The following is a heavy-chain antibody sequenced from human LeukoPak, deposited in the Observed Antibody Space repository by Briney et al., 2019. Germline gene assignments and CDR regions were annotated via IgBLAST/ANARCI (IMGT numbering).Heavy chain of an antibody. D-gene: IGHD5/OR15-5a*01. CDR1: GSIFTNYR. V-gene: IGHV5-51*01. CDR3: ARRRTLRLDAFDP. Sequence: ESXQISCKGSGSIFTNYRIGWGRQLPEKGLEWMGTIYPGDSDTRYSPSFQGQVTVSVDKSISTAYLQWSSLKASDTAMYYCARRRTLRLDAFDPWGQGTLVTVSS. J-gene: IGHJ5*02. CDR2: IYPGDSDT.